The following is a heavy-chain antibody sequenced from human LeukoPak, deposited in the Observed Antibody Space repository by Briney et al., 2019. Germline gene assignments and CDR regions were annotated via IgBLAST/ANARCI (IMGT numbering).Heavy chain of an antibody. CDR1: GGSISSSSYY. Sequence: SETLSLTCTVSGGSISSSSYYWGWIRQPPGKGLEWIGYIYYSGSTNYNPSLKSRVTISVDASKNQFSLKLSSVTAADTAVYYCARSPPYSGSYPSPGGYYYYYYMDVWGKGTTVTVSS. D-gene: IGHD1-26*01. CDR2: IYYSGST. CDR3: ARSPPYSGSYPSPGGYYYYYYMDV. V-gene: IGHV4-61*05. J-gene: IGHJ6*03.